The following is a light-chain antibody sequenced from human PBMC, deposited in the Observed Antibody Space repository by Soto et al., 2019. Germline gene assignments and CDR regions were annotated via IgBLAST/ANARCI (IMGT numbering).Light chain of an antibody. CDR1: SGHSSYA. CDR3: QTWGTAYV. J-gene: IGLJ1*01. Sequence: QPVLTQSPSASASLGASVKLTCTLSSGHSSYAIAWHQQQPEKGPRYLMKLNSDGSHTKGDGIPDRFSGSSSGAERYLTISSLQSEDEADYYCQTWGTAYVFGIGTKLTVL. V-gene: IGLV4-69*01. CDR2: LNSDGSH.